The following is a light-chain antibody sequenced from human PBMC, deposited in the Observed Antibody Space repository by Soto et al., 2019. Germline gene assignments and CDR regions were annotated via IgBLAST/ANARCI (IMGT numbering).Light chain of an antibody. V-gene: IGKV3-20*01. Sequence: EXVXTXSPGXLSXSPGERATLYCRASQSFSSSYLAWYQQKPGQAPRLLIYGASSRATGIPDRFSGSGSGTDFTLTISRLEPEDFAVYYCQQYGSSPSTFGQGTRLEIK. J-gene: IGKJ5*01. CDR1: QSFSSSY. CDR2: GAS. CDR3: QQYGSSPST.